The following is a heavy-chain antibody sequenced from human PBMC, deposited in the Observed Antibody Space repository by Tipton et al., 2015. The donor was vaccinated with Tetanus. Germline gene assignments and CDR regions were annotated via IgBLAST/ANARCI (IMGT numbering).Heavy chain of an antibody. CDR2: IYSGGST. CDR1: GFTVSSNY. D-gene: IGHD3-10*01. CDR3: ARGYYYGSGSYYNPPFFDY. Sequence: SLRLSCAASGFTVSSNYMSWVRQAPGKGLEWVSVIYSGGSTYYADSVKGRFTISRDNSKNTLYLQMNSLRAEDTAVYYCARGYYYGSGSYYNPPFFDYGVQGTLVTVSS. V-gene: IGHV3-53*01. J-gene: IGHJ4*02.